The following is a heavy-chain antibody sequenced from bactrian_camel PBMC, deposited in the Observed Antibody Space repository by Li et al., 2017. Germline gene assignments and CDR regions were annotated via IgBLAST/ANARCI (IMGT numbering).Heavy chain of an antibody. Sequence: QLVESGGGTVQAGGSRRLSCTSNVYTSGFWCMAWFRHGQEAVATIGTDGKTTYANSVKGRFTISLDNAKKTLYLQMDNLLPEDTAVSRCAADYRRGWSCSVARQEYNNWGQGTQVTVS. D-gene: IGHD1*01. CDR2: IGTDGKT. CDR1: VYTSGFWC. V-gene: IGHV3S56*01. CDR3: AADYRRGWSCSVARQEYNN. J-gene: IGHJ4*01.